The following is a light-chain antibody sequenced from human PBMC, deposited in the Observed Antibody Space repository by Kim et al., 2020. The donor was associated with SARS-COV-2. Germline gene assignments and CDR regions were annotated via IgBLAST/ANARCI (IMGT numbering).Light chain of an antibody. CDR3: QQFYSSPFS. V-gene: IGKV4-1*01. Sequence: RDTFNCKSSQSVFHSSNDKSLLTWYRQKPGQPPELLIYWASTRESGVPDRFSGSGSGTDFTLTISSLRAEDVAVYFCQQFYSSPFSFGQGTKLEI. CDR1: QSVFHSSNDKSL. CDR2: WAS. J-gene: IGKJ2*03.